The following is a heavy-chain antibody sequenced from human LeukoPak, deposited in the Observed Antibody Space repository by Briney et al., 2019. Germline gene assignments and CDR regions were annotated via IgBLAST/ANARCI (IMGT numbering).Heavy chain of an antibody. CDR1: GFSFTNFW. J-gene: IGHJ4*02. CDR3: ARGDAFSGDH. CDR2: IHPEGNEK. V-gene: IGHV3-7*04. Sequence: GGSLSLSCAVSGFSFTNFWMSWVRQAPGRGLEWVANIHPEGNEKYHVESVKGRFTISRDNTKNLLFLQMNGLRVEDTAVYYCARGDAFSGDHWGQGTLVTVSS.